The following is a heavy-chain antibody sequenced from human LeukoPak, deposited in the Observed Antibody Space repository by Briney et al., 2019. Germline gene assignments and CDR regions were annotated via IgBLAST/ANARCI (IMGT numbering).Heavy chain of an antibody. D-gene: IGHD3-10*01. CDR3: AREVAGVSYYYGSGSYWFDP. CDR1: GGSISSYY. CDR2: INTSGST. Sequence: PSETLSLTCTVSGGSISSYYCSWIRRPAGKGLEWIGRINTSGSTDYNPSLKSRVTISVDKSKNQFSLKLSSVTAADTAVYYCAREVAGVSYYYGSGSYWFDPWGQGTLVTVSS. V-gene: IGHV4-4*07. J-gene: IGHJ5*02.